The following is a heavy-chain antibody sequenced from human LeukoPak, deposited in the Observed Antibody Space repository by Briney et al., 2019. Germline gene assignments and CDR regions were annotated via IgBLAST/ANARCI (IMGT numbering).Heavy chain of an antibody. V-gene: IGHV4-59*01. J-gene: IGHJ3*02. CDR1: GGSISSYY. CDR3: AREVIYDSSGYYAHDAFDI. D-gene: IGHD3-22*01. Sequence: SETLSLTCTVSGGSISSYYWSWIRQPPGKGLEWIGYIHYSGSTNHNPSLKSRVTIPVDTSKNQFSLKLSSVTAADTAVYYCAREVIYDSSGYYAHDAFDIWGQGTMVTVSS. CDR2: IHYSGST.